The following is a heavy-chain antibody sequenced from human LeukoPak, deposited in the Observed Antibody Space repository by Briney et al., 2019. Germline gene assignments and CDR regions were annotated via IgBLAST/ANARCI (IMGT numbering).Heavy chain of an antibody. Sequence: SETLSLTCTVSGGSISSYYWSWIRQPPGKGLEWIEYIYYSGSTNYNPSLKSRVTISVDTSKNQFSLKLSSVTAADTAVYYCARLSGSLKAFDIWGQGTMVTVSS. J-gene: IGHJ3*02. V-gene: IGHV4-59*01. D-gene: IGHD3-10*01. CDR2: IYYSGST. CDR1: GGSISSYY. CDR3: ARLSGSLKAFDI.